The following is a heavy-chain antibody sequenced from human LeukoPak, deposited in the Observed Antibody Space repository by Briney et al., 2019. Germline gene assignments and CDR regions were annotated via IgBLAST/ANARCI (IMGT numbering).Heavy chain of an antibody. V-gene: IGHV4-61*02. CDR1: GGSISSGSYY. CDR2: IYTSGST. J-gene: IGHJ5*02. CDR3: ARDSNHGTYYDFWSGYSTPYNWFDP. D-gene: IGHD3-3*01. Sequence: SETLSLTCTVSGGSISSGSYYWSWIRQPAGKGLEWIGRIYTSGSTNYNPSLKSRVTISVDTSKNQFSLKLSSVTAADTAAYYCARDSNHGTYYDFWSGYSTPYNWFDPWGQGTLVTVSS.